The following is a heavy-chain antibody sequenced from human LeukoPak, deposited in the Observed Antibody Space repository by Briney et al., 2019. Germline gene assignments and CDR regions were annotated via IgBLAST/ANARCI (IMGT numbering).Heavy chain of an antibody. J-gene: IGHJ4*02. CDR2: IYYSGST. CDR3: ARDVIAAAGIDY. CDR1: GGSISSGDYY. Sequence: PSQTMSLTCTVSGGSISSGDYYWSWIRQPPGKGLEWIGYIYYSGSTYYNPSLKSRVTISVDTSKNQFSLKLSSVTAADTAVYYCARDVIAAAGIDYWGQGTLDTVSS. V-gene: IGHV4-30-4*01. D-gene: IGHD6-13*01.